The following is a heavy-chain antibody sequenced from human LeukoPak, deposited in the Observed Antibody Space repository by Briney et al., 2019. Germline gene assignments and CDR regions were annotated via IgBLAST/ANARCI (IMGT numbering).Heavy chain of an antibody. V-gene: IGHV4-31*11. CDR1: GGSISSSNW. J-gene: IGHJ3*02. D-gene: IGHD4-17*01. CDR2: IYYSGST. Sequence: SETLSLTCAVSGGSISSSNWWSWVRQHPGKGLEWIGYIYYSGSTYYNPSLKSRLTISVDTSKNQFSLKLRSVTAADTAVYYCASADYEDAFDIWGQGTMVTVSS. CDR3: ASADYEDAFDI.